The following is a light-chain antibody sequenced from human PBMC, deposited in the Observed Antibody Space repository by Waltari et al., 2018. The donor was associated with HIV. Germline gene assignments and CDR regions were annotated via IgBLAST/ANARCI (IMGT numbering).Light chain of an antibody. J-gene: IGLJ3*02. CDR1: SGHSNYA. V-gene: IGLV4-69*01. CDR3: QTWDTGTWV. CDR2: VNSDGSY. Sequence: QLVLTQWPSASAALGASVNLTCNLTSGHSNYAVACHQQRPEEGPRYLMKVNSDGSYTKGDEIPDRFSGSSSRTVRYLTISSLQSEDEAHYYCQTWDTGTWVFGGGTKVTV.